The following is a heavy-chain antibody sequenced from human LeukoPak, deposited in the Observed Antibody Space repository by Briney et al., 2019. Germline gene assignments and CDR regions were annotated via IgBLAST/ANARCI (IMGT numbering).Heavy chain of an antibody. CDR1: GFTFSSYW. CDR2: INSDGSST. J-gene: IGHJ4*02. D-gene: IGHD2-15*01. V-gene: IGHV3-74*01. CDR3: ARDSIRGVVAATTPSDY. Sequence: PGGSLRLSCAASGFTFSSYWMHWVRQAPGKGLVWVSRINSDGSSTSYADSVKGRFTISRDNAKNTLYLQMNSLRAEDTAVYYCARDSIRGVVAATTPSDYWGQGTLVTVSS.